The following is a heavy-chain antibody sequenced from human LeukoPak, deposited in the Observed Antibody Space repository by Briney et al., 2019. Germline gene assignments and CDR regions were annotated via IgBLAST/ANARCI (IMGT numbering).Heavy chain of an antibody. CDR1: EFTFKTYS. V-gene: IGHV3-21*05. J-gene: IGHJ4*02. D-gene: IGHD1-26*01. CDR2: ISGGSTYI. Sequence: AGGSLRLSCTASEFTFKTYSMNWVRQAPGKGLEWVSYISGGSTYIYYADSVRGRFTISRDNAKNSLYLQMNSLRAEDTAVYYCARDRIGSGYSFDYWGQGTLVTVSS. CDR3: ARDRIGSGYSFDY.